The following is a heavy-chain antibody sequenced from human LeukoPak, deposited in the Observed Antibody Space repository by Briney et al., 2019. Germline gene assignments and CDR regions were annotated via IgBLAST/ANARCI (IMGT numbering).Heavy chain of an antibody. V-gene: IGHV1-69*13. CDR2: IIPIFGTA. D-gene: IGHD3-22*01. CDR3: AKSTSYDSGSYWGDAFHI. J-gene: IGHJ3*02. CDR1: GGTFSSYA. Sequence: GASVKVSCKVSGGTFSSYAISWVRQAPGQGLEWMGGIIPIFGTADAAQRFQGRVTITADESTSTAYMELSSLRSEDTAVYYCAKSTSYDSGSYWGDAFHIWGQGTMVTVSS.